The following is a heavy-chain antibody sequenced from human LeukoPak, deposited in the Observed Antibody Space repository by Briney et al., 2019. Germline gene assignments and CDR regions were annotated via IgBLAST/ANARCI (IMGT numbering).Heavy chain of an antibody. CDR3: ASQYCSSTSCYADDAFDI. Sequence: SETLSLTCAVSGYSLSSGYYWGWIRQPPGKGLEGIGSIYQSGSTYYNQSLKSRVTISVDTSKNQFSLKLSSVTAADTAVYYCASQYCSSTSCYADDAFDIWGQGTMVTVSS. J-gene: IGHJ3*02. V-gene: IGHV4-38-2*01. D-gene: IGHD2-2*01. CDR1: GYSLSSGYY. CDR2: IYQSGST.